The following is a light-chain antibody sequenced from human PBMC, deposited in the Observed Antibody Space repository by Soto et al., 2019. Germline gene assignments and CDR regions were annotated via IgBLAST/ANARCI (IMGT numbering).Light chain of an antibody. CDR1: QSVSTY. Sequence: EIVLTQSPATLSLSPGERATLSCRASQSVSTYLAWYHQKPGQAPRLLIYDTSNRATGVPARFSGSGSGTDFTLTISSLEPEDFAVYYCQQRSDWPPFTFGPGTKVDFK. J-gene: IGKJ3*01. CDR2: DTS. V-gene: IGKV3-11*01. CDR3: QQRSDWPPFT.